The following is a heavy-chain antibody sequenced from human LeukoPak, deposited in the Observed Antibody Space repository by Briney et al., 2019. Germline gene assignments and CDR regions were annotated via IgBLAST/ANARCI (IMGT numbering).Heavy chain of an antibody. J-gene: IGHJ5*02. D-gene: IGHD3-3*01. CDR3: ARDALYYDFWSGYHNWFDP. V-gene: IGHV3-7*01. Sequence: GGSLRLSCAASGFTFSSYWMSWVRQAPGKGLEWVANIKQDGSEKYYVDSVKGRFTISRDNAKNSLYLQMNSLRAEDTAVYYCARDALYYDFWSGYHNWFDPWGQGTLVTASS. CDR2: IKQDGSEK. CDR1: GFTFSSYW.